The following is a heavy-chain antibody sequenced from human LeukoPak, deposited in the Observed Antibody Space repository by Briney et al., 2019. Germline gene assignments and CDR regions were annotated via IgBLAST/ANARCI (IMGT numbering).Heavy chain of an antibody. CDR3: AREGYSSSWRTLDY. D-gene: IGHD6-13*01. V-gene: IGHV4-59*01. CDR1: GGSISSYY. CDR2: IYYSGST. J-gene: IGHJ4*02. Sequence: SETLSLTCTVSGGSISSYYWSWIRQPPGKGLEWIGYIYYSGSTNYNPSLKSRVTISVDTSKNQFSLKLSSVTAADTAVYCCAREGYSSSWRTLDYWGQGTLVTVSS.